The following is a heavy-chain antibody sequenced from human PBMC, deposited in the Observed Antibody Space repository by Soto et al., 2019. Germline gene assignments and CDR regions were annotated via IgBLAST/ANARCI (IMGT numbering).Heavy chain of an antibody. J-gene: IGHJ4*02. CDR3: ARAAPFNYGGNSGFDC. D-gene: IGHD4-17*01. CDR2: IKSDGSDT. CDR1: GITFSSDW. Sequence: GGSLRLSCVASGITFSSDWMHWVRKAPGKGLVWVAHIKSDGSDTKYADSVKGRFTISRDNAKNSVYLQMNSLRAEDTAVYYCARAAPFNYGGNSGFDCWGQGTLVTVSS. V-gene: IGHV3-74*03.